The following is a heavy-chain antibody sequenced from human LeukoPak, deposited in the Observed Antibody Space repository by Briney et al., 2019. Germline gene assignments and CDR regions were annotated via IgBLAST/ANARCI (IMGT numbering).Heavy chain of an antibody. CDR1: GFTFSTYT. CDR2: IRYDGSNK. Sequence: AGVSLRLSCAASGFTFSTYTMNWVRQAPGKGLEGVAFIRYDGSNKYYADSVKRRFTIYRDKAKNSLYLQMHSLRAGDTAVYYCARVRKYSGYYSWYFDLWGRGTLVTVSS. V-gene: IGHV3-30*02. D-gene: IGHD5-12*01. CDR3: ARVRKYSGYYSWYFDL. J-gene: IGHJ2*01.